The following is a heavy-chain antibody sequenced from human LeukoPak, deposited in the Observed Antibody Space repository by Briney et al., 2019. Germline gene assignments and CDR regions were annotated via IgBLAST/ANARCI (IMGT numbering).Heavy chain of an antibody. CDR2: IYHSGRT. J-gene: IGHJ4*02. Sequence: SETLSLTCTVSGYSISSGYYWGWIRQPPGKGLEWIGIIYHSGRTDYNPSLKSRVTISEDTSKNQFSLKLSSVTAADTAVYYCARGVIAAGGNDFDYWGQGTLVTVSS. D-gene: IGHD6-13*01. CDR1: GYSISSGYY. V-gene: IGHV4-38-2*02. CDR3: ARGVIAAGGNDFDY.